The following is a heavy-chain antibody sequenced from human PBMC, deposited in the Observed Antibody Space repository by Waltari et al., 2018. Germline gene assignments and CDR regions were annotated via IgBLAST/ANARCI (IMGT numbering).Heavy chain of an antibody. J-gene: IGHJ4*02. D-gene: IGHD2-15*01. CDR2: INHRGRT. V-gene: IGHV4-34*01. CDR3: ARGRGYCSGGSCYAPYYYFDY. Sequence: QVQLQQWGAGLLKPSETLSLTCAVYGGSFSGYYWSWIRQPPGKGLEWIGEINHRGRTNYNPSLKSRGTISVDTSKNQFSLKLSSVTAADTAVYYCARGRGYCSGGSCYAPYYYFDYWGQGTLVTVSS. CDR1: GGSFSGYY.